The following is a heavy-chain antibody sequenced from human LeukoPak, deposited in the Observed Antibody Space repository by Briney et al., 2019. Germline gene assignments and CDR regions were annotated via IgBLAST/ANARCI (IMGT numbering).Heavy chain of an antibody. CDR1: GFTFSSYG. Sequence: PGRSLRLSCAASGFTFSSYGMHWVRQAPGKGLEWVAVISYDGSNKYYADSVKGRFTISRDNSKNTLYLQMNSLRAEDTAVYYCAKDGSGYGYFQHWGQGTLVTVSS. J-gene: IGHJ1*01. V-gene: IGHV3-30*18. CDR3: AKDGSGYGYFQH. D-gene: IGHD3-22*01. CDR2: ISYDGSNK.